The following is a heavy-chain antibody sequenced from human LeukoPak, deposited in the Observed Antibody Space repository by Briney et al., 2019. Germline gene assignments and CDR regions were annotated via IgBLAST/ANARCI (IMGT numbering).Heavy chain of an antibody. CDR2: ISWNSGSI. CDR3: AKDMLRSGELSFDAFDI. D-gene: IGHD3-16*02. J-gene: IGHJ3*02. CDR1: GFTFDDYA. Sequence: GGSLRLSCAASGFTFDDYAMHWVRQAPGKGLEWVSGISWNSGSIGYADSVKGRFTISRDNAKNSLYLQMNSLRAEDTALYYCAKDMLRSGELSFDAFDIWGQGTMVTVSS. V-gene: IGHV3-9*01.